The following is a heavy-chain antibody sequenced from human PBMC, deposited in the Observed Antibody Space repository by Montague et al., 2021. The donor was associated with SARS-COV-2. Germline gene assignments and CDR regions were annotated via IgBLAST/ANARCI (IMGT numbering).Heavy chain of an antibody. V-gene: IGHV4-39*07. CDR1: GGSISSGSYY. CDR2: IYHSGST. Sequence: SETLSLTCTVAGGSISSGSYYWGWFRQPPGKGLEWIGEIYHSGSTNYNPSLKSRVTISVDKSKNQFSLKLSSVTAADTAVYYCARVHPLWFGELLLDYYYYYGMDVWGQGTTVTVSS. D-gene: IGHD3-10*01. CDR3: ARVHPLWFGELLLDYYYYYGMDV. J-gene: IGHJ6*02.